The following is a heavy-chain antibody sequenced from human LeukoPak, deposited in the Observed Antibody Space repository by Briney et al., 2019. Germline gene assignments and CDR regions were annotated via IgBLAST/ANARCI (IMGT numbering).Heavy chain of an antibody. J-gene: IGHJ1*01. D-gene: IGHD6-13*01. CDR3: ARAGIAAATPVLH. V-gene: IGHV3-30-3*01. CDR1: GFTFSSYA. Sequence: GGSLRLSCAASGFTFSSYAMHWVREAPGKGLEWVAVISYDGSNKYYADSVKGRFTISRDNSKHTLYLQMNSLRAEDAAVYYCARAGIAAATPVLHWGQGTLVTVSS. CDR2: ISYDGSNK.